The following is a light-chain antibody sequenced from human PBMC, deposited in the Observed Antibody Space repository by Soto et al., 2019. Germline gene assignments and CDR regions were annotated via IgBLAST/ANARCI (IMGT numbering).Light chain of an antibody. Sequence: DIQMTQSPSSLSASVGDRVTITCQASQNINNYLNWYQQKPGRAPKLLIYDASNLEAGVPSRFRGSGSGTDFTFTISRLQPEDIAVYYCHQFGYSPRTFGQGTKVE. CDR1: QNINNY. J-gene: IGKJ1*01. CDR2: DAS. V-gene: IGKV1-33*01. CDR3: HQFGYSPRT.